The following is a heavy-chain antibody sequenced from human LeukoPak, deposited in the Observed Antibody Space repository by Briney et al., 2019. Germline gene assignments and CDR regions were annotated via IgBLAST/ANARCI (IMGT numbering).Heavy chain of an antibody. CDR2: MNPNSGNT. Sequence: ASVKVSCKASGYTFTSYDINWVRQATGQGLEWMGWMNPNSGNTGYAQKFQGRVTMTRNTSISAAYMELSSLRSEDTAVYYCARSKTLYWFIAFDIWGQGTMVTVSS. J-gene: IGHJ3*02. D-gene: IGHD2-8*02. CDR3: ARSKTLYWFIAFDI. CDR1: GYTFTSYD. V-gene: IGHV1-8*01.